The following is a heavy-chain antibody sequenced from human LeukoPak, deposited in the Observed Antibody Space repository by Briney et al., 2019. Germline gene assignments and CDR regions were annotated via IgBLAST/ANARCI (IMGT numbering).Heavy chain of an antibody. D-gene: IGHD2-15*01. CDR2: MSGSGGST. CDR1: GFTFSSYA. Sequence: GGSLRLSCAASGFTFSSYAMSWVRQAPGKGLEWVAAMSGSGGSTYYADSVKGRLTISRDNSKNTLYLQMNRLRAEDTAVSYCANPATLRHFDYWGQGTLVTVSS. CDR3: ANPATLRHFDY. V-gene: IGHV3-23*01. J-gene: IGHJ4*02.